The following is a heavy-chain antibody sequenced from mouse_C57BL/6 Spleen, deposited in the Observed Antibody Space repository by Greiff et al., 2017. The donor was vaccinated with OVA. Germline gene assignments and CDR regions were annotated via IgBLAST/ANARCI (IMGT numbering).Heavy chain of an antibody. J-gene: IGHJ1*03. Sequence: EVKLLESGGGLVKPGGSLKLSCAASGFTFSSYAMSWVRQTPEKRLEWVATISDGGSYTYYPDNVKGRFTISRDNAKNNLYLLMSHLKSEDTAMYYCARDYYGSSWYFDVWGTGTTVTASS. V-gene: IGHV5-4*03. CDR2: ISDGGSYT. CDR3: ARDYYGSSWYFDV. D-gene: IGHD1-1*01. CDR1: GFTFSSYA.